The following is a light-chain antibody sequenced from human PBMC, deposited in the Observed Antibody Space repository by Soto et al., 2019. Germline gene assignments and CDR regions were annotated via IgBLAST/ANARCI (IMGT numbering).Light chain of an antibody. CDR3: QQYGSSPPWT. CDR1: QSVSSSY. V-gene: IGKV3-20*01. Sequence: EIVLTQSPVTLSLSPGERATLSCRASQSVSSSYLAWYQQKPGQAPRLLLYGTSGRATGIPDRFSGSGAGTDFTLTISRLEPEDFAVYDGQQYGSSPPWTFGQGTKVDIK. CDR2: GTS. J-gene: IGKJ1*01.